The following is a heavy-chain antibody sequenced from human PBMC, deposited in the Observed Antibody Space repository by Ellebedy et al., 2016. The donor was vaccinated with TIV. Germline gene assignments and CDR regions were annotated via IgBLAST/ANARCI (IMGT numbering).Heavy chain of an antibody. CDR1: GGTFSSYA. Sequence: SVKVSXXASGGTFSSYAISWVRQAPGQGLEWMGRIIPILGIANYAQKFQGRVTITADKSTSTAYMELSSLRSEDTAMYYCARWVDTLDYWGQGTLVTVSS. CDR3: ARWVDTLDY. V-gene: IGHV1-69*04. D-gene: IGHD1-26*01. J-gene: IGHJ4*02. CDR2: IIPILGIA.